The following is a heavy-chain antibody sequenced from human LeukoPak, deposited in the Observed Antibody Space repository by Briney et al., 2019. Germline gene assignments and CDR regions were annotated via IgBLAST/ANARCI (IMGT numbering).Heavy chain of an antibody. V-gene: IGHV1-2*02. Sequence: VASVKVSCKASGYTFTGYYMHWVRQAPGQGLEWMGWINPKSGGTNYAQKFQGRVTMTRNTSISTAYMELSSLRSEDTAVYYCARQTYYYDSSGYYDHWFDPWGQGTLVTVSS. CDR3: ARQTYYYDSSGYYDHWFDP. D-gene: IGHD3-22*01. CDR1: GYTFTGYY. CDR2: INPKSGGT. J-gene: IGHJ5*02.